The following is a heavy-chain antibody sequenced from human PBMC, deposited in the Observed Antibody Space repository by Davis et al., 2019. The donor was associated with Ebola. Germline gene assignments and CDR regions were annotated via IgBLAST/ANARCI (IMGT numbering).Heavy chain of an antibody. Sequence: ASVKVSCKASGYTFTSYAMHWVRQAPGQRLEWMGWINAGNGNTKYSQKFQGRVTITRDTSASTAYMELSSLRSEDTAVYYCARGIAMVTSYYYGMDVWGQGTTVTVSS. CDR3: ARGIAMVTSYYYGMDV. J-gene: IGHJ6*02. CDR1: GYTFTSYA. V-gene: IGHV1-3*01. D-gene: IGHD5-18*01. CDR2: INAGNGNT.